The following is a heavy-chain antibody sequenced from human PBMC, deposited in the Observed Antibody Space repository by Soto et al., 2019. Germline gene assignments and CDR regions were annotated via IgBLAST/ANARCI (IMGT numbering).Heavy chain of an antibody. D-gene: IGHD2-15*01. Sequence: GSLRLSCVTSGFTFTKYSMNWVRQAPGKGLEWVSYISYSGETKYYADSLKGRYAISRDDAKNSVYLQMNSLRDEDTAFYYCVRGVVVVVGSTAENFDHWGQGTLVTVSS. CDR3: VRGVVVVVGSTAENFDH. J-gene: IGHJ4*02. CDR2: ISYSGETK. CDR1: GFTFTKYS. V-gene: IGHV3-48*02.